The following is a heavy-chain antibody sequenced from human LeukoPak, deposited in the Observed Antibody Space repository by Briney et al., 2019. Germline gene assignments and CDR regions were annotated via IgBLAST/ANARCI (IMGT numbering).Heavy chain of an antibody. V-gene: IGHV3-11*01. CDR2: ISSSGNTI. Sequence: GGSLRLSCAASGFTFSDYYMSWIRQAPGKGLQWVSYISSSGNTIYYADSVKGRFTISRDNAKNSLYLQMNSLRAEDPAVYYCARERPRGGWLYDYWGQATLVTVSS. CDR3: ARERPRGGWLYDY. CDR1: GFTFSDYY. D-gene: IGHD5-24*01. J-gene: IGHJ4*02.